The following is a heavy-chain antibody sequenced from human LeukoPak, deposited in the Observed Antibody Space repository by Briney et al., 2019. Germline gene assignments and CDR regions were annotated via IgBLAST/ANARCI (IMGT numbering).Heavy chain of an antibody. Sequence: SETLSLTCTVSGGSISSYYWSWIRQPPGKGLEWIGYIHYSGTTNYNPSLKSRVTISVDTSKNQFSLKLSSVTAADTAVYYCARSTPDIVVVVAERGYFDYWGQGTLVTVSS. CDR2: IHYSGTT. D-gene: IGHD2-15*01. CDR1: GGSISSYY. J-gene: IGHJ4*02. CDR3: ARSTPDIVVVVAERGYFDY. V-gene: IGHV4-59*12.